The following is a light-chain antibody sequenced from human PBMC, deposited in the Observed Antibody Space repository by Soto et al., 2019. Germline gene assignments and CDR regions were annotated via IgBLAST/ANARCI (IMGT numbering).Light chain of an antibody. V-gene: IGKV1-12*01. J-gene: IGKJ3*01. Sequence: DIQMTQSASSVSASVGHRVTIACRASQAISTWLAWYQQKPGKAPRLLIFAASSMHSGVPSRSSCRGSGAHCTLTISRLQPEDFATYYCQQGNSYPLFGAGTKVHI. CDR1: QAISTW. CDR3: QQGNSYPL. CDR2: AAS.